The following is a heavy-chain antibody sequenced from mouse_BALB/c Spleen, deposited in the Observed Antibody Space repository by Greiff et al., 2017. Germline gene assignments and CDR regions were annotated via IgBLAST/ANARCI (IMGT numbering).Heavy chain of an antibody. CDR2: IDPANGNT. V-gene: IGHV14-3*02. CDR3: ARYDGYYYAMDY. Sequence: VHVKQSGAELVKPGASVKLSCTASGFNIKDTYMHWVKQRPEQGLEWIGRIDPANGNTKYDPKFQGKPTITADTSSNTAYLQLSSLTSEDTAVYYCARYDGYYYAMDYWGQGTSVTVAS. J-gene: IGHJ4*01. D-gene: IGHD2-3*01. CDR1: GFNIKDTY.